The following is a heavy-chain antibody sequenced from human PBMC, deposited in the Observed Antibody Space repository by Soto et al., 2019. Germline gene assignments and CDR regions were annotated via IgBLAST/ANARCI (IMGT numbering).Heavy chain of an antibody. Sequence: QVHLVQSGAEVKKPGASVKVSCKGSGYGFTTYGITWLQQAPGQGLEWMAWISAHNGNTNYAQKLQGRVTVTRDTSTSTAYMELRSLRSDDTAVYYCARGRYGDYWGQGALVTVSS. V-gene: IGHV1-18*01. CDR1: GYGFTTYG. CDR3: ARGRYGDY. D-gene: IGHD1-1*01. CDR2: ISAHNGNT. J-gene: IGHJ4*02.